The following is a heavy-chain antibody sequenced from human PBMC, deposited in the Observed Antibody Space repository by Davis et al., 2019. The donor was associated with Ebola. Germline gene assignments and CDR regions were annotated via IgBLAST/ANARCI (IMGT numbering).Heavy chain of an antibody. CDR2: IIPIFGTA. CDR1: GGTFSSYA. D-gene: IGHD6-19*01. V-gene: IGHV1-69*05. Sequence: AASVKVSCKASGGTFSSYAISWVRQAPGQGLEWMGGIIPIFGTANYAQKFQGRVTMTTDTSTSTAYMELRSLRSDDTAVYYCATSHSSGWLGYWGQGTLVTVSS. CDR3: ATSHSSGWLGY. J-gene: IGHJ4*02.